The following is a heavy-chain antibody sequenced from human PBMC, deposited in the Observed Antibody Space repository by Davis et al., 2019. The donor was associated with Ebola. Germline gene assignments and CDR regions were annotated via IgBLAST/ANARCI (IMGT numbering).Heavy chain of an antibody. CDR3: ARGATPIDY. CDR2: IRHHDDST. Sequence: GESLKISCAASGFTFSSAWMRWVRQAPGKGLEWVSGIRHHDDSTGYADSVKGRFTISRDNAKNTVYLQMTSLSAEDTAVYYCARGATPIDYWGQGTLVTVSS. J-gene: IGHJ4*02. V-gene: IGHV3-74*01. CDR1: GFTFSSAW.